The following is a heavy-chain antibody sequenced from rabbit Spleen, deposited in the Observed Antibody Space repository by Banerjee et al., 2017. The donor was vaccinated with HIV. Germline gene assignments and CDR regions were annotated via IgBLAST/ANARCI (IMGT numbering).Heavy chain of an antibody. Sequence: QEQLEESGGDLVKPGASLTLTCKASGFSFSYSDYMCWVRQPPGKGPELIACIGAGISYTIYYATCAKGRFTISKTSSTTVTLQMTSLTAADPATYFCARDSGTSFSSYGMDLWGQGTLVTVS. CDR3: ARDSGTSFSSYGMDL. J-gene: IGHJ6*01. CDR1: GFSFSYSDY. V-gene: IGHV1S45*01. D-gene: IGHD8-1*01. CDR2: IGAGISYTI.